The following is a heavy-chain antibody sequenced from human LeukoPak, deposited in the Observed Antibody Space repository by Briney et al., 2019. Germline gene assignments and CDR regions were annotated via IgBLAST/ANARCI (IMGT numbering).Heavy chain of an antibody. J-gene: IGHJ4*02. D-gene: IGHD6-19*01. V-gene: IGHV1-8*01. CDR3: TRGSSGRRDN. CDR1: GYIFTSCD. CDR2: MNPNSGNT. Sequence: ASVKVSCKASGYIFTSCDISWVRQATGQGLEWMGWMNPNSGNTGYGQSFQGRITMARDISIGTAYMELSNLTSEDTAIYYCTRGSSGRRDNWGQGTLVTVSA.